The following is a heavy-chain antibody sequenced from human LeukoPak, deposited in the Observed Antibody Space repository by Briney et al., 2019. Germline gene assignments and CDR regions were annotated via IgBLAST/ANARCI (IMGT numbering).Heavy chain of an antibody. CDR3: AKELSWGTIAAAGTADY. Sequence: GGSLRLSCAASGFTFSSYSMNWVRQAPGKGLEWVSSISSSSSYIYYADSVKGRFTISRDNAKNSLYLQMNSLRAEDTAVYYCAKELSWGTIAAAGTADYWGQGTLVTVSS. J-gene: IGHJ4*02. D-gene: IGHD6-13*01. V-gene: IGHV3-21*04. CDR2: ISSSSSYI. CDR1: GFTFSSYS.